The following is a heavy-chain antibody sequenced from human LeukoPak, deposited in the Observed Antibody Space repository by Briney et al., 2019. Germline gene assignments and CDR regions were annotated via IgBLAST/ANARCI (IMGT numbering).Heavy chain of an antibody. CDR3: AKDLAATFDY. CDR2: ISYDGSNK. CDR1: GFTFSSYG. D-gene: IGHD2-15*01. V-gene: IGHV3-30*18. Sequence: GRSLRLSCAAPGFTFSSYGMHWVRQAPGKGLEWVAVISYDGSNKYYADSVKGRFTISRDNSKNTLYLQMNSLRAEDTAVYYCAKDLAATFDYWGQGTLVTVSS. J-gene: IGHJ4*02.